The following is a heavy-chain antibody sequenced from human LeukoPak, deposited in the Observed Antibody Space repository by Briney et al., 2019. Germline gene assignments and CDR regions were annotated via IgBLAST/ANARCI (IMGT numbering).Heavy chain of an antibody. V-gene: IGHV3-30*18. CDR1: GFTFNKHA. D-gene: IGHD3-10*01. Sequence: GGSLRLSCAASGFTFNKHAMHWVRQAPGKGLEWVAVISDDGSSQKYVDSVKGRFTISRDSAKSTVDLEMSGLRAEDTGVYYCAKDKKRGSSNYGSGTFIDFWGQGTLVTVSS. J-gene: IGHJ4*02. CDR3: AKDKKRGSSNYGSGTFIDF. CDR2: ISDDGSSQ.